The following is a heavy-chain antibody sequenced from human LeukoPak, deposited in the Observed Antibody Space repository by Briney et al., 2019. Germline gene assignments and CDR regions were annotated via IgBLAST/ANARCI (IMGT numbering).Heavy chain of an antibody. CDR1: GFTVSTNY. CDR3: GIIGDWANRS. CDR2: IYDNGKT. D-gene: IGHD7-27*01. Sequence: GGSLRLSCAAFGFTVSTNYLTWVRQAPGKGLEWVSIIYDNGKTYYADSVVGRFTISRDNSKNTLYLQMNGLGTEDTAVYHCGIIGDWANRSWGQGTLVTVSS. V-gene: IGHV3-66*02. J-gene: IGHJ5*02.